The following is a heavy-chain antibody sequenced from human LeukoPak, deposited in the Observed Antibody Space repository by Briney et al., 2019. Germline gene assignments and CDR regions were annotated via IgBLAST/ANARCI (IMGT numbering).Heavy chain of an antibody. CDR1: GGTFSSYA. CDR2: IIPIFGTA. J-gene: IGHJ4*02. Sequence: GASVKVSCKASGGTFSSYAISWVRQAPGQGLEWMGGIIPIFGTANYAQKFQGRVTITTDESTSTAYMELRSLRSDDTAVYYCARDLTGMAQDYWGQGTLVTVSS. V-gene: IGHV1-69*05. D-gene: IGHD6-13*01. CDR3: ARDLTGMAQDY.